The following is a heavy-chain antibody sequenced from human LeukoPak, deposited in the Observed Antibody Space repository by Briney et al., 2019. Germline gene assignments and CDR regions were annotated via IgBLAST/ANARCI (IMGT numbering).Heavy chain of an antibody. Sequence: SETLSLTCSVSGGFIRSYFWSWIRQPAGKGLEWIGRIYTSGSTDYNPSLRSRVSMSVDTSRNQFSLKLTSVTAADTAVYYCARESKSYDGSGYYHDYWGQGTLVAVSS. V-gene: IGHV4-4*07. CDR3: ARESKSYDGSGYYHDY. J-gene: IGHJ4*02. CDR2: IYTSGST. CDR1: GGFIRSYF. D-gene: IGHD3-22*01.